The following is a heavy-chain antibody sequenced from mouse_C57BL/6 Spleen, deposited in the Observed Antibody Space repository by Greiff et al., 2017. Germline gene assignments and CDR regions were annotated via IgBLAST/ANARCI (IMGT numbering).Heavy chain of an antibody. J-gene: IGHJ4*01. D-gene: IGHD1-1*01. Sequence: VESGEGLVKPGGSLKLSCAASGFTFSSYAMSWVRQTPEKRLEWVAYISSGGDYIYYADTVKGRFTISRDNARNTLYLQMSSLKSEDTAMYYCTRTTVVDYAMDYWGQGTSVTVSS. CDR3: TRTTVVDYAMDY. CDR1: GFTFSSYA. CDR2: ISSGGDYI. V-gene: IGHV5-9-1*02.